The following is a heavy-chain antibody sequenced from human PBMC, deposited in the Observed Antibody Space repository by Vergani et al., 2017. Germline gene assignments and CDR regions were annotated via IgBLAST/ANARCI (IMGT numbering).Heavy chain of an antibody. D-gene: IGHD3-22*01. CDR2: ISSSSYI. CDR1: GFTFSSYS. Sequence: EVQVLESGGGLVQPGGSLRLSCAASGFTFSSYSMNWVRQAPGKGLEWVSSISSSSYIYYADSVKGRFTISRDNAKNSLYLQMNSLRAEDTAVYYCARAPGGYYDSSGYYQAQQYYFDYWGQGTLVTVSS. J-gene: IGHJ4*02. CDR3: ARAPGGYYDSSGYYQAQQYYFDY. V-gene: IGHV3-21*01.